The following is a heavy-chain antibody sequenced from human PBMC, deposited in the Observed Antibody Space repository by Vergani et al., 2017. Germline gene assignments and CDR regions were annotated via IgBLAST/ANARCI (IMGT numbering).Heavy chain of an antibody. Sequence: EVQLVQSGAEVKKPGESLKLSCKGSGYSFTSYWIGWVRQMPGKGLEWMGIIYPGDSDTRYSPSFQGQVTISADKSISTAYLQWSSLKASDTAMYYCARLGRAATVTNRQTPYYFDYWGQGTLVTVSS. V-gene: IGHV5-51*03. D-gene: IGHD4-11*01. CDR3: ARLGRAATVTNRQTPYYFDY. J-gene: IGHJ4*02. CDR1: GYSFTSYW. CDR2: IYPGDSDT.